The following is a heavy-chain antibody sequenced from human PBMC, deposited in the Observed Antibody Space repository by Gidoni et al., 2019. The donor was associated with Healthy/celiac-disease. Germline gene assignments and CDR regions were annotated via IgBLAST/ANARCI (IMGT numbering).Heavy chain of an antibody. J-gene: IGHJ4*02. CDR3: ARDDYSNYGFDY. CDR1: GFTFSSYW. CDR2: INSDGSST. Sequence: EVQLVESGGGLVQPGGSRRLSCEASGFTFSSYWMHWVRQAPGKGLVWVSRINSDGSSTSYADSVKGRFTISRDNAKNTLYLQLNSLRAEDTAVYYCARDDYSNYGFDYWGQGTLVTVSA. D-gene: IGHD4-4*01. V-gene: IGHV3-74*01.